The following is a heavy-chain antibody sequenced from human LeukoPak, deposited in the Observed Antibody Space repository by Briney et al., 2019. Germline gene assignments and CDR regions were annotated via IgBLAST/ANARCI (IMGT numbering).Heavy chain of an antibody. V-gene: IGHV3-30*18. CDR3: AKQILRDGYNLDY. D-gene: IGHD5-24*01. J-gene: IGHJ4*02. CDR1: GLTFTSFG. CDR2: ISPDGTTT. Sequence: GGSLRLSCAASGLTFTSFGMHCVRQAPGKGLEWVGRISPDGTTTYYGDSVKGRVTISRDNSKSTLFLQMNSLRAEDTAVYYCAKQILRDGYNLDYWGQGTLVTVSS.